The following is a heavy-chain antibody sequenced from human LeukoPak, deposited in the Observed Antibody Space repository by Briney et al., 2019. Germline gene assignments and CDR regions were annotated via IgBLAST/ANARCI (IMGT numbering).Heavy chain of an antibody. CDR1: GGTFSTFP. CDR3: ARDRGYCTRTNCYRGWFDP. Sequence: ASVKVSCTASGGTFSTFPINWVRQAPGQGLEWMGGIIPIFGTAYYAQHFQGRVTFTADESASTAYMEMSSLRSDDTAVYYCARDRGYCTRTNCYRGWFDPWGQGTLVTVSS. CDR2: IIPIFGTA. V-gene: IGHV1-69*13. J-gene: IGHJ5*02. D-gene: IGHD2-2*02.